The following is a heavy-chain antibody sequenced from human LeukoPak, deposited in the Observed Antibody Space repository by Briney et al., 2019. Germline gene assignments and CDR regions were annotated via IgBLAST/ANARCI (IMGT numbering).Heavy chain of an antibody. V-gene: IGHV4-38-2*02. CDR1: GYSISSGYY. D-gene: IGHD3-22*01. Sequence: SETLSLTCTVSGYSISSGYYWGWIRQPPGKGLEWIGSIYYSGSTYYNPSLKSRVTISVDTSKNQFSLKLSSVTAADTAVYYCARHMPQGYDSSGYYPAFDYWGQGTLVTVSS. J-gene: IGHJ4*02. CDR2: IYYSGST. CDR3: ARHMPQGYDSSGYYPAFDY.